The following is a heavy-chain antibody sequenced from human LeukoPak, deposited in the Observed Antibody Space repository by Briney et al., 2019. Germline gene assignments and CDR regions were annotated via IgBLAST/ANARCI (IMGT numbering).Heavy chain of an antibody. D-gene: IGHD3-22*01. V-gene: IGHV3-9*01. Sequence: GGSLRLSCAASGFTFDDYAMHWVRQAPGKGLEWVSGISWNSGSIGYADSVKGRFTISRDNAKNSLYLQMNSLRAEDTALYYCAKSNLGYDSSGYSDYWGQGTLVTVSS. CDR2: ISWNSGSI. CDR3: AKSNLGYDSSGYSDY. CDR1: GFTFDDYA. J-gene: IGHJ4*02.